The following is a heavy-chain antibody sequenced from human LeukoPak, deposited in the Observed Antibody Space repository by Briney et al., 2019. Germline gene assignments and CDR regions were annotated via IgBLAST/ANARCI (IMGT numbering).Heavy chain of an antibody. CDR3: ARTSGYSYGYSFDY. CDR1: GYTFTSYD. V-gene: IGHV1-3*01. CDR2: INAGNGNT. D-gene: IGHD5-18*01. Sequence: ASVKVSCKASGYTFTSYDINWVRQATGQGLEWMGWINAGNGNTKYSRKFQGRVTITRDTSASTAYMELSSLRSEDTAVYYCARTSGYSYGYSFDYWGQGTLVTVSS. J-gene: IGHJ4*02.